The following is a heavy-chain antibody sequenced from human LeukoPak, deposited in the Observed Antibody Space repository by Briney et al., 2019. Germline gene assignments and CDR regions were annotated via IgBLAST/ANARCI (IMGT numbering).Heavy chain of an antibody. D-gene: IGHD6-13*01. J-gene: IGHJ6*03. Sequence: SETLSLTCKVSGGSIRGYYWSWIRQPPGKGLEWIGYIYSSGSTNYNPSLKSRVTMSVDTSKNQFSLKVSSVTAADTAVYYCARTTEAHSWRTRYYDYYMDVWGKGTTVTVSS. CDR2: IYSSGST. CDR3: ARTTEAHSWRTRYYDYYMDV. V-gene: IGHV4-59*01. CDR1: GGSIRGYY.